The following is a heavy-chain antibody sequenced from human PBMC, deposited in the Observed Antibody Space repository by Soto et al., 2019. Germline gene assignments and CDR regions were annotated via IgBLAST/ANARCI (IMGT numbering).Heavy chain of an antibody. D-gene: IGHD1-20*01. CDR2: ISGYNGNT. CDR3: GRDPPITGSLRGTPLMDV. V-gene: IGHV1-18*04. Sequence: QIQLVQSGAEVRKPGASVRVSCKASGYSFTTYGISWVRRAPGQGLEWMGWISGYNGNTNYAQKFQGRVTMTTDTSTSTAYMELRSLRSDDTAVYYCGRDPPITGSLRGTPLMDVWGQGATVTVSS. CDR1: GYSFTTYG. J-gene: IGHJ6*02.